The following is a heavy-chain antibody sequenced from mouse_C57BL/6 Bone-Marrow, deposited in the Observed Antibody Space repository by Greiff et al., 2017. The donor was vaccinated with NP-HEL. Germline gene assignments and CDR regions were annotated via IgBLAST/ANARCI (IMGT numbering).Heavy chain of an antibody. CDR2: IYPGSGST. CDR3: AREDYSNKGAY. J-gene: IGHJ3*01. V-gene: IGHV1-55*01. Sequence: QVHVKQPGAELVKPGASVKMSCKASGYTFTSYWITWVKQRPGQGLEWIGDIYPGSGSTNYNEKFKSKATLTVDTSSSTAYMQLSSLTSEDSAVYYCAREDYSNKGAYWGQGTLVTVSA. CDR1: GYTFTSYW. D-gene: IGHD2-5*01.